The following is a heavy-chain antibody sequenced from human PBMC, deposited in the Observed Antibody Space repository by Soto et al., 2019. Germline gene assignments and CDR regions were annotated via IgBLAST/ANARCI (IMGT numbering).Heavy chain of an antibody. CDR3: ARGPLGIAVAGTAFDY. J-gene: IGHJ4*02. V-gene: IGHV4-34*01. CDR1: GGSFSGYY. CDR2: INHSGST. D-gene: IGHD6-19*01. Sequence: SETLSLTCAVYGGSFSGYYWSWIRQPPGKGLEWIGEINHSGSTNYNPSLKSRVTISVDTSKNQFSLKLSSVTAADTAVYYCARGPLGIAVAGTAFDYWGQGTLVTVSS.